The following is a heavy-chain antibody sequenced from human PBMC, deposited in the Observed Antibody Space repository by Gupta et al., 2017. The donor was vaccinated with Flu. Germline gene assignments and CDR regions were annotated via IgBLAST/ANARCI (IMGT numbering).Heavy chain of an antibody. CDR3: ARLSPVVLYYYYYGMDV. CDR2: INHSGST. D-gene: IGHD3-10*01. CDR1: GGSFSGYY. Sequence: QVQLQQWGAGLLKPSETLSLTCAVYGGSFSGYYWGWIRQPPGKGLEWIGEINHSGSTNYNPSLKSRVTISVDTSKNQFSLKLSSVTAADTAVYYCARLSPVVLYYYYYGMDVWGQGTTVTVSS. J-gene: IGHJ6*02. V-gene: IGHV4-34*01.